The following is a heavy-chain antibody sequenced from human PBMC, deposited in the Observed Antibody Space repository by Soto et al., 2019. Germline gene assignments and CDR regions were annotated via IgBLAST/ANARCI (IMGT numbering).Heavy chain of an antibody. CDR1: GYTFTSHG. V-gene: IGHV1-18*01. CDR2: ISAYNGNT. J-gene: IGHJ3*02. CDR3: ARVSYEGYYDSLTGYANEDAFDI. D-gene: IGHD3-9*01. Sequence: ASVKVSCKASGYTFTSHGISWVRQAPGQGLEWMGWISAYNGNTNYAQKLQGRVTMTTDTSTSTAYMELRSLRSDDTAVYYCARVSYEGYYDSLTGYANEDAFDIWGQGTMVTVSS.